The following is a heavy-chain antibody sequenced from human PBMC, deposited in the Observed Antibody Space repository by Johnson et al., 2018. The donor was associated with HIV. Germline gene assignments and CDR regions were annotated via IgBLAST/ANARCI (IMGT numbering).Heavy chain of an antibody. CDR3: TSAGDGAPDAFDI. J-gene: IGHJ3*02. Sequence: VQLVESGGGLVQPGGSLRLSCAASGFTFSNAWMSWVRQAPGKGLEWVGRIKSKTDGGTTDYAAPVKGRFTISRDDSKNTLYLQMNSLKTEDTAVDYCTSAGDGAPDAFDIWGQGTMVTVSS. D-gene: IGHD4-17*01. CDR2: IKSKTDGGTT. V-gene: IGHV3-15*01. CDR1: GFTFSNAW.